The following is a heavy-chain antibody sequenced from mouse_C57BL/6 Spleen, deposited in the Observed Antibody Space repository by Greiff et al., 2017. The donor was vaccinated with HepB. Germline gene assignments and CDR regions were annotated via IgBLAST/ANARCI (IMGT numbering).Heavy chain of an antibody. Sequence: VQLQQSGAELVRPGASVKLSCTASGFNIKDYYMHWVKQRPEQGLEWIGRIDPEDGDTEYAPKFQGKATMTADPSSNTAYLQLSSLTSEDTAVYYCTYSPFYYGSSYDYAMDYWGQGTSVTVSS. D-gene: IGHD1-1*01. CDR2: IDPEDGDT. J-gene: IGHJ4*01. CDR3: TYSPFYYGSSYDYAMDY. V-gene: IGHV14-1*01. CDR1: GFNIKDYY.